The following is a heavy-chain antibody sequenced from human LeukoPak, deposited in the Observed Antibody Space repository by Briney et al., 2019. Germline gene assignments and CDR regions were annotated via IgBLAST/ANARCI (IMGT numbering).Heavy chain of an antibody. V-gene: IGHV3-30*18. D-gene: IGHD3-10*01. CDR3: AKDFGRVVTMVRGVIDYYMDV. J-gene: IGHJ6*03. CDR2: VSYDGSNK. CDR1: GFTFSSYG. Sequence: GGSLRLSCAASGFTFSSYGMHWVRQAPGKGLEWVAVVSYDGSNKYYAGSVKGRFTISRDNSKNTLYLQMNSLRAEDTAVYYCAKDFGRVVTMVRGVIDYYMDVWGKGTTVTVSS.